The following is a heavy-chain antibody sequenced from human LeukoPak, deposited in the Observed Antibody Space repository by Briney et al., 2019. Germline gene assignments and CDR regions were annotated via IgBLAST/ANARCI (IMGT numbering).Heavy chain of an antibody. CDR2: ISSSGSTI. CDR1: GFTFSDYY. Sequence: GGSLRLSCAASGFTFSDYYMSWIRQAPGKGLEWVSNISSSGSTIYYANSVKGRFTISRDNAKNSLYLQMNSLRAEDTAVYYCARDFWSGSFDYWGQGTLVTVSS. CDR3: ARDFWSGSFDY. D-gene: IGHD3-3*01. V-gene: IGHV3-11*01. J-gene: IGHJ4*02.